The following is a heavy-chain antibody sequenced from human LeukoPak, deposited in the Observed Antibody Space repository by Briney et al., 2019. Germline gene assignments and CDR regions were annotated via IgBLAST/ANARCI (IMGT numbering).Heavy chain of an antibody. CDR3: ARPHDVYGMDV. J-gene: IGHJ6*02. CDR1: GYSFNTYW. Sequence: GESLKISCKGSGYSFNTYWIGWVRQMPGKGLEWMGIVYPGDSDTTYSPSFQGQVTISADKSISTAYLQWSSLKASDTAMYFCARPHDVYGMDVWGQGTTVTVSS. CDR2: VYPGDSDT. V-gene: IGHV5-51*01.